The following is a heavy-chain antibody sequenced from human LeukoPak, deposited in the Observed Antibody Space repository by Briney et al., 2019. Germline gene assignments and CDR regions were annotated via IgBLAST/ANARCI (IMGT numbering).Heavy chain of an antibody. Sequence: SVKVSCKASGGTFSSYAISWVRQAPGQGLEWMGGIIPIFGTANYAQKFQGRVTITADESTSTAYMELSSLRAEDTAVYYCAKDIYDSSGYYRDHDAFDIWGQGTMVTVSS. J-gene: IGHJ3*02. D-gene: IGHD3-22*01. CDR1: GGTFSSYA. V-gene: IGHV1-69*13. CDR3: AKDIYDSSGYYRDHDAFDI. CDR2: IIPIFGTA.